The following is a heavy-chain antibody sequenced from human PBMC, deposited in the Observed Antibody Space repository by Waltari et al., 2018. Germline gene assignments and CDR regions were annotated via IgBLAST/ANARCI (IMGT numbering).Heavy chain of an antibody. CDR2: IYYTGST. J-gene: IGHJ4*02. D-gene: IGHD2-21*02. Sequence: QVQLQESGPGLVKPSETLSLTCTVSGGSLYSYYWSWLRQPPGKRLEWIGFIYYTGSTNYSPSLKRRVTTSLDTSRNQVSLRLTSVTAADTAVYYCARHRYGGDSIFDKWGQGALVTVSS. CDR3: ARHRYGGDSIFDK. V-gene: IGHV4-59*08. CDR1: GGSLYSYY.